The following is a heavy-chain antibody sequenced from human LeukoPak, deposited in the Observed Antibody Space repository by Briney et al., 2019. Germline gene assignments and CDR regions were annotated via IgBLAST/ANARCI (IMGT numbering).Heavy chain of an antibody. Sequence: PGGSLRLSCAASGFTFSSYGMHWVRQAPGKGLEWVAVISYDGSNKYYADSVKGRFTISRDNSKSTLYLQMNTLRTEDTAVYYCTKELELHSSSWYFQHWGQGTLVTVSS. CDR3: TKELELHSSSWYFQH. CDR2: ISYDGSNK. V-gene: IGHV3-30*18. CDR1: GFTFSSYG. D-gene: IGHD6-6*01. J-gene: IGHJ1*01.